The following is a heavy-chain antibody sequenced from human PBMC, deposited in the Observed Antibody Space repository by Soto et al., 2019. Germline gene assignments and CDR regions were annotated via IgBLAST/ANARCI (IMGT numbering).Heavy chain of an antibody. Sequence: SVKVSCKASGGTFSSYAISWVRQAPGQGLEWMGGIIPIFGTANYAQKFQGRVTITADESTSTAYMELSSLRSEDTAVYYCASRYHVDTAMVKGEIAFDIWGQGTMVTV. CDR2: IIPIFGTA. V-gene: IGHV1-69*13. CDR1: GGTFSSYA. D-gene: IGHD5-18*01. CDR3: ASRYHVDTAMVKGEIAFDI. J-gene: IGHJ3*02.